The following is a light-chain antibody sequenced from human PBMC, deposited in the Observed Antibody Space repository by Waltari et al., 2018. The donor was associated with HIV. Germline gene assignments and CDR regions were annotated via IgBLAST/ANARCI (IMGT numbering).Light chain of an antibody. CDR1: TSNVGTFYY. V-gene: IGLV2-14*01. CDR2: EVS. Sequence: QSALTQPASVSGSPGQSITISSPGTTSNVGTFYYVSWYQQHPGKAPKLMIYEVSKRPSGVSDRFSGSKSGNTASLTISGLQAEDEAHYYCSSYTAISVYAVFGGGTKLTVL. CDR3: SSYTAISVYAV. J-gene: IGLJ2*01.